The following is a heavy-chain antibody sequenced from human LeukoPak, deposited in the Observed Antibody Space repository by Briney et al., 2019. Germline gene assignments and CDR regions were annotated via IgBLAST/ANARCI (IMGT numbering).Heavy chain of an antibody. V-gene: IGHV3-23*01. CDR2: ISGSGDKT. CDR1: GFSLSTYA. J-gene: IGHJ6*03. D-gene: IGHD2-15*01. Sequence: GGSLRLSCAASGFSLSTYALSWVRQAPGGGLEWVAAISGSGDKTYHADSVRGRFTISKDNSENRLSLQMDSLRAEDTAVYFCAKDTTAWWYHRAYMNVWGKGTTVTVSS. CDR3: AKDTTAWWYHRAYMNV.